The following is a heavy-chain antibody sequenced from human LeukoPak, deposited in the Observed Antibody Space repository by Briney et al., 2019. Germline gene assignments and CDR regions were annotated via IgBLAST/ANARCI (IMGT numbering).Heavy chain of an antibody. J-gene: IGHJ6*03. CDR3: ARDPRMNYGPPAYMDV. V-gene: IGHV3-30*04. D-gene: IGHD3-10*01. CDR2: ISYDGSNK. CDR1: GFTFSHYA. Sequence: PGRSLRLSCAASGFTFSHYAMHWVRQAPGKGLEWVAVISYDGSNKYYADSVKGRFTISRDNSKNTLYLQMNSLRAEDTAVYYCARDPRMNYGPPAYMDVWGKGTTVTVSS.